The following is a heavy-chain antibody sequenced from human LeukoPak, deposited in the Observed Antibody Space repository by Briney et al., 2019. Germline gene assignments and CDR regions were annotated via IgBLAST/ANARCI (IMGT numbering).Heavy chain of an antibody. CDR1: GGSISSSIYY. J-gene: IGHJ5*02. CDR3: ARGGSLNP. V-gene: IGHV4-39*07. CDR2: IYYSGST. D-gene: IGHD3-16*01. Sequence: SETLSLTCTVSGGSISSSIYYWGWIRQPPGKGLEWIGSIYYSGSTYYNQSLKSRVTISVDTSKNQFSLKLSSVTAADTAVYYCARGGSLNPWGQGTLVTVSS.